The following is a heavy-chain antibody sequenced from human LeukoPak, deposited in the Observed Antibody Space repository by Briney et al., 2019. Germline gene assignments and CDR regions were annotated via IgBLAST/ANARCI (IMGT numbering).Heavy chain of an antibody. D-gene: IGHD3-9*01. CDR1: GFTFSSYG. J-gene: IGHJ4*02. V-gene: IGHV3-30*18. Sequence: PGGSLRLSCAASGFTFSSYGMHWVRQAPGKGLEWVAVISYDGSNKYYADSVKGRFTISRDNSKNTLYLQMNSLRAEDTAVYYCAKELFDYDVLTGPDYWGQGTLVTVSS. CDR2: ISYDGSNK. CDR3: AKELFDYDVLTGPDY.